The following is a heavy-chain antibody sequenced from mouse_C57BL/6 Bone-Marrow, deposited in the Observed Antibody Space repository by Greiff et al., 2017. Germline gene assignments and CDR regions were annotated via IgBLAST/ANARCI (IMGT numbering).Heavy chain of an antibody. CDR3: ARNGYGWYFDV. CDR2: IDPSDSYT. D-gene: IGHD2-14*01. V-gene: IGHV1-50*01. CDR1: GYTFTSYW. J-gene: IGHJ1*03. Sequence: QVQLQQPGAELVKPGASVKLSCKASGYTFTSYWMQWVKQRPGQGLEWIGEIDPSDSYTNYNQKFKGQATLTVDTSSSTAYMQLSSLTSEDSAVYYCARNGYGWYFDVWGTGTTVTVSS.